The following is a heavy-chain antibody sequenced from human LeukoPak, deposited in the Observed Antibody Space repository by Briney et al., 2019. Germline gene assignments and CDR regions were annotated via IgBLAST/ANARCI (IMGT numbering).Heavy chain of an antibody. V-gene: IGHV4-59*01. CDR3: ARQSLGGSSLSYFDY. Sequence: KSSETLSLTCTVPGGSISSFYWSWVRQPPGKGLEWIGNIYDSGSTNYNPSLKSRVTISIDTSKNQCSLKLSSVTAADTALYYCARQSLGGSSLSYFDYWGQGTLVTVSS. D-gene: IGHD2-15*01. CDR2: IYDSGST. CDR1: GGSISSFY. J-gene: IGHJ4*02.